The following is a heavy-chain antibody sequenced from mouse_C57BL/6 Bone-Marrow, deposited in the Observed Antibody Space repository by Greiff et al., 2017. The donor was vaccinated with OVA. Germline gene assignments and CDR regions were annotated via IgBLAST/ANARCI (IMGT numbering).Heavy chain of an antibody. CDR2: IYPGDGDT. CDR3: ARPPIYYYGSSPYCWYYGV. V-gene: IGHV1-80*01. Sequence: QVQLQQSGAELVKPGASVKISCKASGYAFSSYWMNWVKQRPGKGLEWIGQIYPGDGDTNYNGKFKGKATLTADKSSSTAYMQLSSLTSEDSAVYFCARPPIYYYGSSPYCWYYGVGGTGTAVTVTS. CDR1: GYAFSSYW. J-gene: IGHJ1*03. D-gene: IGHD1-1*01.